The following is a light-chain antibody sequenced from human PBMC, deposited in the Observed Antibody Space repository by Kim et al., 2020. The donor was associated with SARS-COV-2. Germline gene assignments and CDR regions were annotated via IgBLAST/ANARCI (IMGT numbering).Light chain of an antibody. CDR3: QVWDSSTYV. Sequence: SVAVGQTARITCGGNNIGSKNVRWYQKKPGQAPVLVIYRDSNRPSGIPERFSGSNAGNTATLTISRAQAGDEADYYCQVWDSSTYVFGTGTKVTVL. CDR2: RDS. J-gene: IGLJ1*01. V-gene: IGLV3-9*01. CDR1: NIGSKN.